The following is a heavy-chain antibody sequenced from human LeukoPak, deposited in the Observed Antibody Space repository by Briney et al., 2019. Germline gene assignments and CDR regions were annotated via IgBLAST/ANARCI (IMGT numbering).Heavy chain of an antibody. J-gene: IGHJ5*02. CDR2: INCSGSGT. D-gene: IGHD6-19*01. CDR3: AKEEYDSGWYKWFGP. V-gene: IGHV3-23*01. CDR1: GITFSTYA. Sequence: PGGSLRLSCAASGITFSTYAMTWVRQAPGKGLEWVSSINCSGSGTFYADSVKGRFTISRDNSKDTLYLQMNSLRVEDTAVYYCAKEEYDSGWYKWFGPWGQGTLVTVSS.